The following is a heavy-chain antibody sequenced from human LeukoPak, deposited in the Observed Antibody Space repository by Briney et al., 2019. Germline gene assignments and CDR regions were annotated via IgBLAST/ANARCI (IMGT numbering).Heavy chain of an antibody. Sequence: PGGSLRLSCAASGFTFRDYAMTWVRQAPGKGPEWVSTFSAGGNRTYYADSVKGRFTISRDNSKNTLYLQMNSLRAEDTAVYYCARESGDYSFDYWGQGTLVTVSS. J-gene: IGHJ4*02. CDR3: ARESGDYSFDY. CDR2: FSAGGNRT. V-gene: IGHV3-23*01. D-gene: IGHD4-11*01. CDR1: GFTFRDYA.